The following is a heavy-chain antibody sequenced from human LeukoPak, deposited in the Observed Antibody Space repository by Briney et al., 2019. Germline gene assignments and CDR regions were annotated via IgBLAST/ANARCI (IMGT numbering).Heavy chain of an antibody. D-gene: IGHD3-3*01. Sequence: SGTLSLTCTVSGGSISSYYWSWIRQPPGKGLEWIGYIYYSGSTNYNPSLKSRVTISVDTSKNQFSLKLSSVTAADTAVYYCARYQDYDFLSEQAFDIWGQGTMVTVSS. CDR2: IYYSGST. J-gene: IGHJ3*02. V-gene: IGHV4-59*08. CDR1: GGSISSYY. CDR3: ARYQDYDFLSEQAFDI.